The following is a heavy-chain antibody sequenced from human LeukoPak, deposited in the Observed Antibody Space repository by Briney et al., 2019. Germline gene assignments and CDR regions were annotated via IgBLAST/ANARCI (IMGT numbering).Heavy chain of an antibody. V-gene: IGHV4-4*09. D-gene: IGHD5-12*01. CDR1: GDSISSYY. CDR3: AREPTSGREPTSGRPLDC. Sequence: SETLSLTCTVSGDSISSYYWSWIRQPPGKGLEWIGYIYTSGGTNYNPSLKGRVTISIDTSKNHLSLNLSPVTAADTAVYYCAREPTSGREPTSGRPLDCWGQGTLVTVSS. J-gene: IGHJ4*02. CDR2: IYTSGGT.